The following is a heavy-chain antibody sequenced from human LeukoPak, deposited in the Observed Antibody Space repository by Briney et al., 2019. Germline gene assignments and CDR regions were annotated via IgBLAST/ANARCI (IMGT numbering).Heavy chain of an antibody. CDR2: IIPIFGTA. D-gene: IGHD2-15*01. Sequence: GASVKVSCKASGGTFSSYAISWVRQAPGQGLEWMGRIIPIFGTANYAQKFQGRVTITTDESTSTAYMELSSLRSEDTAVYYCAKELCSGGSCYRGIFDYWGQGTLVTVSS. CDR3: AKELCSGGSCYRGIFDY. V-gene: IGHV1-69*05. J-gene: IGHJ4*02. CDR1: GGTFSSYA.